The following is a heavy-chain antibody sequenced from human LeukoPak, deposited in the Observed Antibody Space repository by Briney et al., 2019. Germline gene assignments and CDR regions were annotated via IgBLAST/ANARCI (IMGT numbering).Heavy chain of an antibody. CDR1: GYTFTGFY. V-gene: IGHV1-2*02. CDR3: ARPLTTSGWYFDL. CDR2: INPNSGGT. J-gene: IGHJ2*01. D-gene: IGHD1-14*01. Sequence: GASVKVSCKASGYTFTGFYIHWVRRAPGQGLEWMGWINPNSGGTNYAQKFQDRVTMTRDTSISTAYMELSSLRSDDTAIYYCARPLTTSGWYFDLWGRGTLVTVSS.